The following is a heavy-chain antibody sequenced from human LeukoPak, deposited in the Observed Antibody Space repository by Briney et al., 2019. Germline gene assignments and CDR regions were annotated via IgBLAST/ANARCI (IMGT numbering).Heavy chain of an antibody. CDR3: ARDTRYGASPDY. D-gene: IGHD4-17*01. V-gene: IGHV3-21*01. J-gene: IGHJ4*02. CDR1: GFTFSSYS. Sequence: KPGGSLRLSCAASGFTFSSYSMNWVRQAPGKGLEWVSSISSSSSYIYYADSVKGRFTISRDNAKNSLYLQMNSLRAEDTAVYYCARDTRYGASPDYWGQGTLVTVPS. CDR2: ISSSSSYI.